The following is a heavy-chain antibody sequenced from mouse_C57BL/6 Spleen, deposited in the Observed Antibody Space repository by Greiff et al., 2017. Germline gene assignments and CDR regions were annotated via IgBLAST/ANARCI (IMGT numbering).Heavy chain of an antibody. V-gene: IGHV1-64*01. D-gene: IGHD3-2*02. J-gene: IGHJ4*01. CDR3: ASGPAQATYAMDY. Sequence: QVQLQQPGAELVKPGASVKLSCKASGYTFTSYWMHWVKQRPGQGLEWIGMIHPNSGSTNYNEKFKSKATLTVDKSSSTAYMQLSSLTSEDSAVYYCASGPAQATYAMDYWGQGTSVTVSS. CDR2: IHPNSGST. CDR1: GYTFTSYW.